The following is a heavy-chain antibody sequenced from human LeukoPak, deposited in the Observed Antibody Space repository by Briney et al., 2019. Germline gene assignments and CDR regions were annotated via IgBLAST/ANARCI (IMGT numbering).Heavy chain of an antibody. CDR1: GFTFDDYA. CDR2: ISWNSGSI. D-gene: IGHD3-3*01. V-gene: IGHV3-9*01. J-gene: IGHJ4*02. CDR3: AKVHEGNTMSPEY. Sequence: GRSLRLSCAASGFTFDDYAMHWVRQAPGKGLEWVSGISWNSGSIGYADSVKGRFTISRDNSKNTLYLQMDSLTAEDTAVYYCAKVHEGNTMSPEYWGQRTLVTVSS.